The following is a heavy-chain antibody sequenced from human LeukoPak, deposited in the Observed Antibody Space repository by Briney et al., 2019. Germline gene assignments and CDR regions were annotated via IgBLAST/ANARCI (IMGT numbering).Heavy chain of an antibody. J-gene: IGHJ3*02. Sequence: PGGSLRLSCAASGFTFSSYSMNWVRQAPGKGLEWVSSISSSSSYIYYADSVKGRFTISRDNAKNSLYLQMNSLRAEDTAVYYCARDRLTAVRYFDWLLSHDAFDIWGQGTMVTVSS. CDR1: GFTFSSYS. CDR2: ISSSSSYI. D-gene: IGHD3-9*01. CDR3: ARDRLTAVRYFDWLLSHDAFDI. V-gene: IGHV3-21*01.